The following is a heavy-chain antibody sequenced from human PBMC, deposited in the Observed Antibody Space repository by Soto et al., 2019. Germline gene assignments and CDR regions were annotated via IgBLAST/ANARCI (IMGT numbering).Heavy chain of an antibody. CDR2: INPSGGST. V-gene: IGHV1-46*01. D-gene: IGHD5-18*01. CDR3: AGAPDGDTAMVAWFDP. J-gene: IGHJ5*02. Sequence: ASVKVSCKASGYTFTSYYMHWVRQAPGQGLEWMGIINPSGGSTSYAQKFQGRVTMTRDTSTSTVYMELSSLRSEDTAVYYCAGAPDGDTAMVAWFDPWGQGTLVTVSS. CDR1: GYTFTSYY.